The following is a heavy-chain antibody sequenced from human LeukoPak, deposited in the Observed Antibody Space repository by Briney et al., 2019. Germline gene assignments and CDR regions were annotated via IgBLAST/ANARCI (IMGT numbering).Heavy chain of an antibody. J-gene: IGHJ4*02. CDR1: GFTLSSHS. CDR3: ARDRLHYGEYEKTFDY. D-gene: IGHD4-17*01. CDR2: IYSGGST. Sequence: GESLRLSCAASGFTLSSHSMNWVRQSPGKGLEWVAVIYSGGSTYYVDSVKDRFTISRDNSKNTLYLQMNSLRAEDTAVYYCARDRLHYGEYEKTFDYWGQGTLVTVSS. V-gene: IGHV3-66*01.